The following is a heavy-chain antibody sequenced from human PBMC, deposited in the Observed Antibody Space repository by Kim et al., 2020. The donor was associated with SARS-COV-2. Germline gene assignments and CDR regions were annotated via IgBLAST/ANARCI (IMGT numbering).Heavy chain of an antibody. D-gene: IGHD1-1*01. J-gene: IGHJ3*02. CDR1: GFTFSGSA. Sequence: GGSLRLSCAASGFTFSGSAIHWVRQASGKGLAWVGRIRSKANSYATAYAASVRGRFTISRYDSKNTAYLQMNNLKTEDTSVYCCTSVTATTLAVLDAID. CDR3: TSVTATTLAVLDAID. CDR2: IRSKANSYAT. V-gene: IGHV3-73*01.